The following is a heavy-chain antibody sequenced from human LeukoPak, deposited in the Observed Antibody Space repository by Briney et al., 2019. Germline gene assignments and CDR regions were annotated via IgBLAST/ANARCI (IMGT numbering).Heavy chain of an antibody. D-gene: IGHD6-13*01. CDR3: AKASSSWYYFDY. V-gene: IGHV3-9*03. CDR1: GFTFDDYA. J-gene: IGHJ4*02. CDR2: ISWNSGSI. Sequence: PGGSLGLSCAASGFTFDDYAMHWVRQAPGKGLEWVSGISWNSGSIGYADSVKGRFTISRDNAKNSLYLQMNSLRAEDMALYYCAKASSSWYYFDYWGQGTLVTVSS.